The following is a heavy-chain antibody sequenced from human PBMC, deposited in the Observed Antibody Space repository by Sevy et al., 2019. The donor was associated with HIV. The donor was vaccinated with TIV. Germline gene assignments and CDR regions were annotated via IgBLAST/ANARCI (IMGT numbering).Heavy chain of an antibody. CDR3: VKEGGGEGGDH. V-gene: IGHV3-30*02. Sequence: GGSLRLSCAASGFSYSSYGMHWVRQAPGKGRGWVAYIQYDGSNKDYADSVKGRCTISRDNSKNTLDLQMNSLRVEDTAVYYCVKEGGGEGGDHWGQGTLVTVSS. J-gene: IGHJ4*02. CDR2: IQYDGSNK. CDR1: GFSYSSYG. D-gene: IGHD2-21*01.